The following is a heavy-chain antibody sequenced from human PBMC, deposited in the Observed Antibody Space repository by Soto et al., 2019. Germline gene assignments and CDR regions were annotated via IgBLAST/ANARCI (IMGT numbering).Heavy chain of an antibody. D-gene: IGHD6-6*01. CDR1: GGSVSSGSYY. V-gene: IGHV4-61*01. CDR2: IYYSGST. Sequence: SETLSLTCTVSGGSVSSGSYYWSWIRQPPGKGLEWIGYIYYSGSTNYNPSLKSRVTISVDTSKNQFSLKLSSVTAADTAVYYCASGYSSSSYYYYGRDVWGQGTTVTV. CDR3: ASGYSSSSYYYYGRDV. J-gene: IGHJ6*02.